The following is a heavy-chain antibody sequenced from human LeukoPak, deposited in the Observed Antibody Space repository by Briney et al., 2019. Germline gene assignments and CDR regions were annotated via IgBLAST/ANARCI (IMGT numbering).Heavy chain of an antibody. CDR2: IYTSGST. Sequence: SETLSLTCTVSGGSISSYYWSWIRQPPGKGLEWIGYIYTSGSTNYNPSLKSRVTISVDTSKNQFSLKLSSVTAADTAVYYCARLVSPALRGVSPPQNPNYYYYYYMDVWGKGTTVTVSS. CDR3: ARLVSPALRGVSPPQNPNYYYYYYMDV. V-gene: IGHV4-4*09. J-gene: IGHJ6*03. CDR1: GGSISSYY. D-gene: IGHD2-8*01.